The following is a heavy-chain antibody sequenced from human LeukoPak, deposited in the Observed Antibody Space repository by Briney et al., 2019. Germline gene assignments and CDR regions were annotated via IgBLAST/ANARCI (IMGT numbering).Heavy chain of an antibody. J-gene: IGHJ4*02. Sequence: ASVKVSCKASGYTFTSYYMHWVRQAPGQGFEWMGIINPSGGSTSYAQKFQGRVTMTRDTSTSTVYMELSSLRSEDTAVYYCARDRDYYDSSGYYYPADYWGQGTLVTVSS. V-gene: IGHV1-46*01. D-gene: IGHD3-22*01. CDR1: GYTFTSYY. CDR2: INPSGGST. CDR3: ARDRDYYDSSGYYYPADY.